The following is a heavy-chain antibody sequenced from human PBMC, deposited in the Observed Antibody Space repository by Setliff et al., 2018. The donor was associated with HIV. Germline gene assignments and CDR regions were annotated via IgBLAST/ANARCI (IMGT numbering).Heavy chain of an antibody. Sequence: GESLKISCKGSGYGFSSYWIGWVRQMPGKGLEWMGIIDPRDSETRYSPSFEGQVTVSVDKSTSTAYLQWSSLKASDSAIYYCARHFGISYRSPFDPWGQGTLVTVSS. CDR3: ARHFGISYRSPFDP. J-gene: IGHJ5*02. CDR1: GYGFSSYW. V-gene: IGHV5-51*01. D-gene: IGHD3-3*01. CDR2: IDPRDSET.